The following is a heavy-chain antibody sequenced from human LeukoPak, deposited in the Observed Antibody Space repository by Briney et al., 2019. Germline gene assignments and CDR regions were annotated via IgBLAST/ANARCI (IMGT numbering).Heavy chain of an antibody. CDR3: ARGRIAISGSYAY. D-gene: IGHD1-26*01. CDR2: INHSGST. CDR1: GDSISGYY. J-gene: IGHJ4*02. V-gene: IGHV4-34*01. Sequence: SETLSLTCSVSGDSISGYYWSWIRQPPGKGLEWIGEINHSGSTNYNPSLKSRVTISVDTSKNQFSLKLSSVTAADTAVYYCARGRIAISGSYAYWGQGTLVTVSS.